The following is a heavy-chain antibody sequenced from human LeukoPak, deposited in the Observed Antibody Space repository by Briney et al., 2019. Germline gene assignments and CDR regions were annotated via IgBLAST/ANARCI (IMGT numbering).Heavy chain of an antibody. J-gene: IGHJ5*02. Sequence: PGGSLRLSCAASGFTFSSYSMNWVRQAPGKGLEWVSYISSSSSTIYYADSVKGRFTISRDNSKNTLYLQMNSLRPEDTAVYFCARGSGQHLGYNWFETWGQGTRVTVSS. CDR3: ARGSGQHLGYNWFET. V-gene: IGHV3-48*01. CDR1: GFTFSSYS. CDR2: ISSSSSTI. D-gene: IGHD6-13*01.